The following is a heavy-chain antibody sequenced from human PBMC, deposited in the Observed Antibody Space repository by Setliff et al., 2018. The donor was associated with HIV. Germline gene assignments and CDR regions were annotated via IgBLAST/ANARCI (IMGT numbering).Heavy chain of an antibody. J-gene: IGHJ5*01. Sequence: LRLSCAASGFTFSNSWMHWVRQAPGKGLVWVSRINTDGSSATYADSVKGRFTNSRDNAKNTLYLQMDSLRAEDTAVYYCARGGANPSWFDSWGQGTQVTVSS. CDR3: ARGGANPSWFDS. CDR1: GFTFSNSW. D-gene: IGHD3-16*01. V-gene: IGHV3-74*03. CDR2: INTDGSSA.